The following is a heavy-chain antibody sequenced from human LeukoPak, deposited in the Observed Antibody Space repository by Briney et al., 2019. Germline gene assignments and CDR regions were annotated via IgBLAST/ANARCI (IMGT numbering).Heavy chain of an antibody. D-gene: IGHD6-19*01. CDR1: GYTFTSYG. CDR2: ISAYNGAT. CDR3: ARDIGASAWDRLGYY. J-gene: IGHJ4*02. Sequence: ASVKVSCKASGYTFTSYGITWVRQAPGQGLEWMGWISAYNGATEYAQNLQGRVTMSTDTSTSTAYIELRSLISDDTAVYYCARDIGASAWDRLGYYWGQGTLVTVSS. V-gene: IGHV1-18*04.